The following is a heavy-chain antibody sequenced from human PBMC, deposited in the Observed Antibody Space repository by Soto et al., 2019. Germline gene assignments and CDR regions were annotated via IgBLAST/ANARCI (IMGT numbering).Heavy chain of an antibody. CDR2: ISTYSGYT. J-gene: IGHJ4*02. CDR1: GYTFTSYG. Sequence: QVQLVQSGAEVKKPGASVKVSCKASGYTFTSYGITGVRQAPGQGLEWMGWISTYSGYTDYAQKLQGRVTVTRDTSTSTAYMELRSLISDDTAVYYCVTASDFDYWGQGTLVTVSS. V-gene: IGHV1-18*01. CDR3: VTASDFDY.